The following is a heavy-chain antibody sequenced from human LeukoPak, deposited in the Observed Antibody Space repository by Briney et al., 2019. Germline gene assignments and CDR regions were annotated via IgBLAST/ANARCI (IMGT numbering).Heavy chain of an antibody. V-gene: IGHV3-23*01. CDR2: ISGSGGST. Sequence: GGSLRLSCAASGFTFSSYAMSWVRQAPGKGLEWVSAISGSGGSTYYADSVKGRFTISRDNSKNTLYLQMNSLRAEDTAVYYCAKDSDPWELPLILDYWGQGTLVTVSS. CDR1: GFTFSSYA. J-gene: IGHJ4*02. CDR3: AKDSDPWELPLILDY. D-gene: IGHD1-26*01.